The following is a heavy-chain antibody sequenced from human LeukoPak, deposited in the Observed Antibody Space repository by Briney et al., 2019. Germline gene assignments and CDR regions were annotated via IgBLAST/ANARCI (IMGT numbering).Heavy chain of an antibody. J-gene: IGHJ4*02. CDR3: ARGITIFGVRSQYYFDY. V-gene: IGHV3-30-3*01. CDR2: ISYDGSNK. CDR1: GFTFSSYA. D-gene: IGHD3-3*01. Sequence: GGSLRLSCAASGFTFSSYAMHWVRQAPGKGLEWVAVISYDGSNKYYADSVKGRFTISRDNSKNTLYLQMNSLRAEDTAVYYCARGITIFGVRSQYYFDYWGQGTLVTVSS.